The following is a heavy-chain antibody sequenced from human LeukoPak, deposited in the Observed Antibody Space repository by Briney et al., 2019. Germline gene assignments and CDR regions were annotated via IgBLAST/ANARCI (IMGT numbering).Heavy chain of an antibody. J-gene: IGHJ3*02. Sequence: SETLSLTCTVSGGSISSYYWSWIRQPPGKGLEWIGYIHYSGSTNYNPSLKSRVTISVDTSKNQFSLKLSSVTAADTAVYYCARNFYYYDSSGYFHWAFDIWGQGTMVTVSS. CDR3: ARNFYYYDSSGYFHWAFDI. CDR2: IHYSGST. V-gene: IGHV4-59*01. D-gene: IGHD3-22*01. CDR1: GGSISSYY.